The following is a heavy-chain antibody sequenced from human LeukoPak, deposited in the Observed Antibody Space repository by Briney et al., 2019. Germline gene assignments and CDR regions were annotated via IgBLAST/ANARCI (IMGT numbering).Heavy chain of an antibody. CDR2: INPNSGDT. D-gene: IGHD2-2*01. V-gene: IGHV1-2*02. Sequence: ASVKVSCEASGYTFTGYYMHWVRQGPGQGLEWMGWINPNSGDTNYAQKFQGRVTMTRDTSISTAYMELSRLRSDDTAVYYCARDWYQKAFDIWGQGTMVTVSS. CDR1: GYTFTGYY. J-gene: IGHJ3*02. CDR3: ARDWYQKAFDI.